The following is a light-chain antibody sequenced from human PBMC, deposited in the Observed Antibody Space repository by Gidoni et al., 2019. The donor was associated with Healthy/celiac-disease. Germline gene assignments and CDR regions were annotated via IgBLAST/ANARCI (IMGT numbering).Light chain of an antibody. CDR3: QQYGSSLRWT. CDR1: QSVSSSY. J-gene: IGKJ1*01. V-gene: IGKV3-20*01. CDR2: GAS. Sequence: DIVFTQSPGPLSLSPGERATLSCRASQSVSSSYLAWYQQKPGQAPRLLIYGASSRATGIPDRCSGSGSGTDVTLTISRLEPEDFAVYYCQQYGSSLRWTFGQGTKVEIK.